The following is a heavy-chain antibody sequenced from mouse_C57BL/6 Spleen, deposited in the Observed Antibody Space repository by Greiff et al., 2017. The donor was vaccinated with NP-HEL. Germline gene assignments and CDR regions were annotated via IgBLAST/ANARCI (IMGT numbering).Heavy chain of an antibody. CDR1: GFSLTSYG. V-gene: IGHV2-2*01. CDR3: ARNSYYYGSSYNYAMDY. Sequence: QVQLQQSGPGLVQPSQSLSITCAVSGFSLTSYGVHWVRQSPGKGLEWLGVIWSGGSTDYNAAFISRLSISKDNSKSQVFFKMNSLQADDTAIYYCARNSYYYGSSYNYAMDYWGQGTSVTVSS. CDR2: IWSGGST. D-gene: IGHD1-1*01. J-gene: IGHJ4*01.